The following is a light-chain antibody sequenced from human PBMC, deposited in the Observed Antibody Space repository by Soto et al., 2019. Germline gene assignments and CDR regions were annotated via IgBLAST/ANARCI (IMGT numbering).Light chain of an antibody. Sequence: EIVLTQSPGTLSSSPGESATISCRASQSVSSSSLAWYQQKRGQAPRLLIHDASSRATGIPDRFSGSGSGTDFTLTISRLEPEDFAVYYCQQYGGSPRTFGQGTKVEVK. CDR2: DAS. CDR3: QQYGGSPRT. J-gene: IGKJ1*01. V-gene: IGKV3-20*01. CDR1: QSVSSSS.